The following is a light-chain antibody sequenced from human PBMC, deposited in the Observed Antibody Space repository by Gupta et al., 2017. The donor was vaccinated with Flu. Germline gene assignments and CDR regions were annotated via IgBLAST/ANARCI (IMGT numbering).Light chain of an antibody. V-gene: IGKV1-39*01. CDR2: AAS. CDR1: HSISSY. Sequence: DIQMTQSPSSLSASVGDRVTITCRASHSISSYLNWYQQKPGKAPKRLIYAASSLQSGVPSRFSGSGSGTYFTLTISSLQAEDFATYYCQQGYSTVWTFGQGTKVEIK. J-gene: IGKJ1*01. CDR3: QQGYSTVWT.